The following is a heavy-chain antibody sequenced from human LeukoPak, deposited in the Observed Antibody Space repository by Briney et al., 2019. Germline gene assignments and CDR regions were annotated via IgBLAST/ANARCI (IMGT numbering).Heavy chain of an antibody. J-gene: IGHJ6*03. CDR1: VDSFSPYY. D-gene: IGHD6-13*01. CDR2: ITHSGNT. CDR3: ARQVIIPTAGTLLYMDV. V-gene: IGHV4-34*01. Sequence: SETLSLTCAVYVDSFSPYYWSWIRQSPGKGLEWIGEITHSGNTNYNPSLKSRVTMSIDTSKNQFSLKLNSVAAADTAVYYCARQVIIPTAGTLLYMDVWGKGTTVTISS.